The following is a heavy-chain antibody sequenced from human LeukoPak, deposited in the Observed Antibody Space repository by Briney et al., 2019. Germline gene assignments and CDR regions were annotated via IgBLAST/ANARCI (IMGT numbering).Heavy chain of an antibody. CDR2: IYSGGST. CDR1: GFTVSSNY. J-gene: IGHJ3*02. D-gene: IGHD6-19*01. V-gene: IGHV3-53*01. CDR3: ARHYSSGWSDAFDI. Sequence: GGSLRLSCAASGFTVSSNYISWVRQAPGKGLEWVSVIYSGGSTYYADSVKGRFTISRDNSKNTLYLQMNSLRAEDTAVYYCARHYSSGWSDAFDIWGQGTMVTVSS.